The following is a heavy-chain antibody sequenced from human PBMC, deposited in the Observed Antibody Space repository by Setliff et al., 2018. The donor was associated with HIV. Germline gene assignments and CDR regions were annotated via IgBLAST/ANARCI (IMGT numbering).Heavy chain of an antibody. CDR3: ARGQFRLRPDSLDL. V-gene: IGHV3-33*01. CDR1: GFTFSVYG. CDR2: IWYDGGRK. J-gene: IGHJ3*01. Sequence: GGSLRLSCEGSGFTFSVYGMHWVRQAPGKGLEWVAVIWYDGGRKHYADSVKGRFTISRDDSNNTLYLQLNSLRVEDTAIYYCARGQFRLRPDSLDLWGQGTLVTVSS. D-gene: IGHD2-21*01.